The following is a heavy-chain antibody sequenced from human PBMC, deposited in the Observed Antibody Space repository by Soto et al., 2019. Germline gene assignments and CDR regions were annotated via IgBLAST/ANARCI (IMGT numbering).Heavy chain of an antibody. V-gene: IGHV4-30-4*01. J-gene: IGHJ4*02. CDR1: GGSISSGDCY. CDR3: ARVGGYRRIHNFDY. D-gene: IGHD5-18*01. CDR2: IYYSGST. Sequence: SETLCLTCTVSGGSISSGDCYWSWIRQPPGKGPEWMGYIYYSGSTYSNPSLKSRFPISVDTSKSRFSLKLSSVTAAPAAVYYCARVGGYRRIHNFDYWGQGTMVTVSS.